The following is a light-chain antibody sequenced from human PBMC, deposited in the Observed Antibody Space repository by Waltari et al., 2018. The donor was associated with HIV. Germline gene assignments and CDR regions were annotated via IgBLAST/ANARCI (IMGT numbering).Light chain of an antibody. CDR2: KET. CDR3: VGWDSRLRGYI. J-gene: IGLJ1*01. V-gene: IGLV1-47*01. Sequence: QPVLPQPPSASGTPGQRVTISCSGCSATIVNAHLSWYQHFPGAAPKLLIYKETQRPSGVPDRFTGSKSGTSASLAIGGLRSEDEADYYCVGWDSRLRGYIFGTGTKVTVL. CDR1: SATIVNAH.